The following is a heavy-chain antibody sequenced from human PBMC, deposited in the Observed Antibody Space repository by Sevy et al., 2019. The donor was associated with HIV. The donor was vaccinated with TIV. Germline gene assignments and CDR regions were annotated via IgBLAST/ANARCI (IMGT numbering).Heavy chain of an antibody. J-gene: IGHJ4*02. CDR1: GGSLSGYY. V-gene: IGHV4-34*01. Sequence: SETLSLTCAVYGGSLSGYYWSWIRQPPGKGLEWIGEIMPSGITNYNPSLKSRFSISIDRSKNQFSLKVNSVTAADTAIYYCARGQWEHPFWGQGTQVTVSS. CDR3: ARGQWEHPF. CDR2: IMPSGIT. D-gene: IGHD1-26*01.